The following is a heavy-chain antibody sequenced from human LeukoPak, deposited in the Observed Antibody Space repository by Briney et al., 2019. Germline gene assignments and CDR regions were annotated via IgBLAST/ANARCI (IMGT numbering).Heavy chain of an antibody. V-gene: IGHV1-18*01. Sequence: ASVKVSCKASGYTFTSYGISWVRQAPGQGLEWMGWISAYNGNTNYAQKLQGRVTMTTDTSTSAAYMELRSLRSDDTAVYYCARDVITIFGVVKGYFDYWGQGTLVTVSS. CDR1: GYTFTSYG. CDR3: ARDVITIFGVVKGYFDY. J-gene: IGHJ4*02. D-gene: IGHD3-3*01. CDR2: ISAYNGNT.